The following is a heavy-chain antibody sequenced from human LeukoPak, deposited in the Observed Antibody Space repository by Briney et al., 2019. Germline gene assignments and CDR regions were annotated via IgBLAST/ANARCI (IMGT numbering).Heavy chain of an antibody. V-gene: IGHV3-30*02. J-gene: IGHJ5*02. D-gene: IGHD2-15*01. CDR1: AFTFSSYG. CDR2: IRYDGSNK. Sequence: GGSLRLSCAPSAFTFSSYGMHLVRQAPGKGLEWVAFIRYDGSNKYYADSVKGRFTISRDNSKNTLYLQMNSLRAEDTAVYYCAKRGGLSSLFDPWGQGTLVTVSS. CDR3: AKRGGLSSLFDP.